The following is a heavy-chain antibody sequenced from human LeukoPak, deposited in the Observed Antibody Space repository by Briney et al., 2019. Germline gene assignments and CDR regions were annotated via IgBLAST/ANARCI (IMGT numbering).Heavy chain of an antibody. D-gene: IGHD3-10*01. CDR1: GYTFTSYD. V-gene: IGHV1-8*01. J-gene: IGHJ5*02. CDR2: INPNSGNT. CDR3: ARGKAVRGVIIKGPFDP. Sequence: ASVKVSCKASGYTFTSYDINWVRQATGQGLEWMGWINPNSGNTGYAQKFQGRVTMTRNTSISTAYMELSSLRSEDTAVYYCARGKAVRGVIIKGPFDPWGQGTLVTVSS.